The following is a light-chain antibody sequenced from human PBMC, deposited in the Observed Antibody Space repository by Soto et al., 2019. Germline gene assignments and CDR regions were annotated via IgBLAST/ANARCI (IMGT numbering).Light chain of an antibody. CDR3: QQYNNWPRT. CDR2: GAS. J-gene: IGKJ1*01. V-gene: IGKV3-15*01. Sequence: EIVMTQSPATLSVSPGERATLSCRASQSVSSNLAWYQKKTGQAPRLLIYGASTRATGIPARLSGSGSGTEFTLTISSLQSEDWAVDDGQQYNNWPRTFGQGTKVDI. CDR1: QSVSSN.